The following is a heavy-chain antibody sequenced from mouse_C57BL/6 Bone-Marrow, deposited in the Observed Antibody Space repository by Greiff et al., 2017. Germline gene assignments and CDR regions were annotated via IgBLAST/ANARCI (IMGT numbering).Heavy chain of an antibody. CDR2: ISSGSSTI. CDR1: GFTFSDYG. CDR3: ARYLGDY. Sequence: DVMLVESGGGLVKPGGSLKLSCAASGFTFSDYGMHWVRQAPEKGLEWVAYISSGSSTIYYADTVKGRFTISRANAKNTLFLQMTSLRSEDTAMYYCARYLGDYWGQGTTLTVSS. J-gene: IGHJ2*01. V-gene: IGHV5-17*01. D-gene: IGHD3-3*01.